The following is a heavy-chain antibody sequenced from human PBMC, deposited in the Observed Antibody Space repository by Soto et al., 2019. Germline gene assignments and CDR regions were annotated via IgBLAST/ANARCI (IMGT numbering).Heavy chain of an antibody. Sequence: QVQLVESGGGVFQPGRSLRLSCAASGFTFSNYGMHWVRQAPGKGLEWVAVISYHGSDKYYADSVKGRFTISRDNSKNTLYLQMDSLRAEDTAVYYCAKDHLTTTVTTVGYWGQGTLVTVSS. CDR3: AKDHLTTTVTTVGY. D-gene: IGHD4-17*01. CDR2: ISYHGSDK. J-gene: IGHJ4*02. CDR1: GFTFSNYG. V-gene: IGHV3-30*18.